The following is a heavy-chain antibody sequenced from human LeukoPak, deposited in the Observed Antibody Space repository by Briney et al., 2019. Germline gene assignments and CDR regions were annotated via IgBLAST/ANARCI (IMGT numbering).Heavy chain of an antibody. D-gene: IGHD1-26*01. CDR3: ARDYSESEYFFDY. CDR2: ISGTGNNK. J-gene: IGHJ4*02. CDR1: GFTFGHYY. Sequence: RGSLRLSCVTSGFTFGHYYMTWIRQAPGKGLEWVSYISGTGNNKYYADSVKGRFTISRDNAQNSLYLQMSSLRAEDTAMYYCARDYSESEYFFDYWGQGSLVAVSS. V-gene: IGHV3-11*01.